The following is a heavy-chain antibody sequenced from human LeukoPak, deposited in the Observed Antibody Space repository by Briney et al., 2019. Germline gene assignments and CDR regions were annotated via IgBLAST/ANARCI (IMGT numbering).Heavy chain of an antibody. CDR3: AKASSGYDSHYYYGLDV. J-gene: IGHJ6*02. CDR1: GFTFSSYA. CDR2: ISYDGSHK. V-gene: IGHV3-30*18. D-gene: IGHD5-12*01. Sequence: GGSLRLSCAASGFTFSSYAMSWVRQAPGKGLEWVALISYDGSHKYYADSVKGRFTISRDNSKNTLDLQMNSLRPEDTAVYYCAKASSGYDSHYYYGLDVWGQGTTVTVSS.